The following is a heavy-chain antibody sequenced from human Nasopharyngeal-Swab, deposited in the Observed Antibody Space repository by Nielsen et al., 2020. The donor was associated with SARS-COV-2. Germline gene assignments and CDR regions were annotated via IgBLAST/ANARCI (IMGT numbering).Heavy chain of an antibody. Sequence: AGSLTLSCVASEFTFSSYTMSWVRRAPGKGLEWVSAITGNGDSTYYADPVRGRFTISRDNSRNTLFLQMNSLRGEDTAVYYCARDREWAFDYWGQGILVTVSS. CDR3: ARDREWAFDY. D-gene: IGHD3-3*01. CDR1: EFTFSSYT. J-gene: IGHJ4*02. V-gene: IGHV3-23*01. CDR2: ITGNGDST.